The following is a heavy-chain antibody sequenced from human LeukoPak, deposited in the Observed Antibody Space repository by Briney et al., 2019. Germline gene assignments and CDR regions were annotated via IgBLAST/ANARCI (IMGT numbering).Heavy chain of an antibody. Sequence: GRSLRLSCAASGFTFSSYAMSWVRQAPGKGLEWVSAISGSGGSTYYADSVKGRFTISRDNSKNTLYLQMNSLRAEDTAVYYCAKDQSSSSFGYWGQGTLVTVSS. CDR1: GFTFSSYA. J-gene: IGHJ4*02. CDR3: AKDQSSSSFGY. D-gene: IGHD6-6*01. CDR2: ISGSGGST. V-gene: IGHV3-23*01.